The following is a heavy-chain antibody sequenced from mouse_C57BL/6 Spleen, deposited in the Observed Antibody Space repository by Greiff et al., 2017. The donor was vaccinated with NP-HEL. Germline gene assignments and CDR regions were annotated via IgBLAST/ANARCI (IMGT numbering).Heavy chain of an antibody. CDR2: IWSGGST. V-gene: IGHV2-2*01. Sequence: QVQLQQSGPGLVQPSQRLSITCTVSGFSLTSYGVHWVRQSPGKGLEWLGVIWSGGSTDYNAAFISSLCISNDNSKSQVFFIMIVLQADYTAIYYGARYDGYYYYIDYWGQGTTLTGSS. J-gene: IGHJ2*01. D-gene: IGHD2-3*01. CDR3: ARYDGYYYYIDY. CDR1: GFSLTSYG.